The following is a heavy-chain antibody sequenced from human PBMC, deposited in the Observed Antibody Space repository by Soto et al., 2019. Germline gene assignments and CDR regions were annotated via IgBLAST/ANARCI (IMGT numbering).Heavy chain of an antibody. CDR2: ISVNNGNT. J-gene: IGHJ4*02. V-gene: IGHV1-18*01. CDR3: ARAPRMHYYDTTGSPIDK. Sequence: ASVKVSCKASGYTFTSYSVSWVRQAPGQGLEWMGWISVNNGNTNYAQKFQGRVTMTTDTYTSTAYMELRSLKSDDTAVYYCARAPRMHYYDTTGSPIDKWGPGTLVTV. D-gene: IGHD3-22*01. CDR1: GYTFTSYS.